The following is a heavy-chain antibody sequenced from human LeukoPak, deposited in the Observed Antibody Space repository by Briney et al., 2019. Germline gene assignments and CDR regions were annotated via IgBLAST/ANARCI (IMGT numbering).Heavy chain of an antibody. D-gene: IGHD6-6*01. J-gene: IGHJ5*02. CDR3: AAYSSSWVNWFDP. Sequence: SETLSLTCTVSGGSISSYYWSWIRQPPGKGLEWIGYIYYSGSTNYNPSLKSRVTISVDTSKNQFSLKLSSVTAADTAVYYCAAYSSSWVNWFDPWGQGTLVTVSS. CDR1: GGSISSYY. V-gene: IGHV4-59*01. CDR2: IYYSGST.